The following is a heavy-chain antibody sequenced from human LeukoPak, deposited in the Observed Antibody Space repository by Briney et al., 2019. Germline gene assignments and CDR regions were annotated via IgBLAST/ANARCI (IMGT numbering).Heavy chain of an antibody. V-gene: IGHV4-39*01. CDR1: GGSITSSLYF. CDR2: IYYNGST. J-gene: IGHJ6*04. CDR3: ARHLDVISMV. D-gene: IGHD3-10*01. Sequence: SETLSLTCSISGGSITSSLYFWGWVRQPPGKGLEWIGNIYYNGSTYYNPSLKSRVTISVDTSKNQFSLKLSSVTAADTAVYYCARHLDVISMVWGKGTTVTISS.